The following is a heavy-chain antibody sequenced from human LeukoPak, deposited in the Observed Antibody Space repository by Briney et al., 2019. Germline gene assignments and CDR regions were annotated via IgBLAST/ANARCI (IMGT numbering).Heavy chain of an antibody. V-gene: IGHV3-23*01. CDR2: LSGSGDNT. J-gene: IGHJ4*02. Sequence: GGSLRLSCVASGFTFSNYVMSWVRQTPGKGLEWVSSLSGSGDNTFYADSAKGRFTISRDNSRNTLYLPMNSLRAEDTAIYYCVKDGRRCSPFWGQGTLVTVSS. CDR1: GFTFSNYV. D-gene: IGHD4/OR15-4a*01. CDR3: VKDGRRCSPF.